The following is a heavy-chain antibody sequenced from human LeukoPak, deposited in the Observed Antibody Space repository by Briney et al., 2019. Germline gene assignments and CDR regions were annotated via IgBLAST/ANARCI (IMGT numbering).Heavy chain of an antibody. CDR3: ARVGDYYDSSGWCYFDY. D-gene: IGHD3-22*01. J-gene: IGHJ4*02. CDR2: INPSGGST. CDR1: GYTFTGYY. V-gene: IGHV1-46*01. Sequence: ASVKVSCKASGYTFTGYYMHWVRQAPGQGLEWMGIINPSGGSTSYAQKFQGRVTMTRDTSTSTVYMELSSLRSEDTAVYYCARVGDYYDSSGWCYFDYWGQGTLVTVSS.